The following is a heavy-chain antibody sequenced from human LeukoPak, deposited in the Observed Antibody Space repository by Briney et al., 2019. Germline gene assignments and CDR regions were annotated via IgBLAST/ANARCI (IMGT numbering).Heavy chain of an antibody. V-gene: IGHV1-8*03. D-gene: IGHD2-2*01. CDR3: ARGRGTRGYCSSTSCSEFDY. CDR2: NT. J-gene: IGHJ4*02. Sequence: NTGYAQKLQGRVTITRNTSISTAYMEMSRLRYEDTAVYYCARGRGTRGYCSSTSCSEFDYWGQGTLVTVSS.